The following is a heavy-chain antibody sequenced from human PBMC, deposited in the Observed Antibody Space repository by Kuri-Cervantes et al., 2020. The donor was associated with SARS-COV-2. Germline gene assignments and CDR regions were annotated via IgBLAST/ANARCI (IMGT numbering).Heavy chain of an antibody. CDR2: INHGGST. V-gene: IGHV4-34*01. D-gene: IGHD1-1*01. J-gene: IGHJ2*01. Sequence: SETLSLTCAVYGGSFSGYYWSWIRQPPGKGLEWIGEINHGGSTNYNPSLKSRVTISVDTSKNQFSLKLSSVTAADTAVYYCARIRHPYWYFDLWGRGTLVTVSS. CDR1: GGSFSGYY. CDR3: ARIRHPYWYFDL.